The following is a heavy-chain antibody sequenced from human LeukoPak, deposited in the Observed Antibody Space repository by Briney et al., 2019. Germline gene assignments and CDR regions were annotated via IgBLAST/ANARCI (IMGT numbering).Heavy chain of an antibody. CDR1: GGSISSYY. CDR3: ARGAVPTAYFDY. D-gene: IGHD5-12*01. Sequence: SETLSLTCTVSGGSISSYYWSWIRQPPGKGLEWIGYMYSSGSTNYNPSLRSRVTISVDTSKTQFSLRLSSVTAADTAVYYCARGAVPTAYFDYWGQGTLVTVSS. V-gene: IGHV4-59*01. CDR2: MYSSGST. J-gene: IGHJ4*02.